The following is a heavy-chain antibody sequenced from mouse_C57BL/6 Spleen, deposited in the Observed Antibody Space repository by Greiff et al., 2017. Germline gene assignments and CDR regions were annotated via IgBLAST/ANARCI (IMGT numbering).Heavy chain of an antibody. Sequence: QVQLQQSGPELVKPGASVKISCKASGYSFTSYYIHWVKQRPGQGLEWIGWIYPGSGNTKYNEKFKGKATLTADTSSSTAYMQLSSLTSEDSAVYYCARLTGTSFAYWGQGTLVTVSA. CDR2: IYPGSGNT. CDR3: ARLTGTSFAY. CDR1: GYSFTSYY. V-gene: IGHV1-66*01. D-gene: IGHD4-1*01. J-gene: IGHJ3*01.